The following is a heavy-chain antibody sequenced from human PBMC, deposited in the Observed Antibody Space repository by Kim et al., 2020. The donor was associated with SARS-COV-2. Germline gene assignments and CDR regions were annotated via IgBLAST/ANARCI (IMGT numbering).Heavy chain of an antibody. CDR3: ASNIAAAGRGNYYYYGMDV. Sequence: SETLSLTCTVSGGSISSGGYYWSWIRQHPGKGLEWIGYIYYSGSTYYNPSLKSRVTISVDTSKNQFSLKLSSVTAADTAVYYCASNIAAAGRGNYYYYGMDVWGQRTTVTVSS. CDR1: GGSISSGGYY. CDR2: IYYSGST. J-gene: IGHJ6*02. V-gene: IGHV4-31*03. D-gene: IGHD6-13*01.